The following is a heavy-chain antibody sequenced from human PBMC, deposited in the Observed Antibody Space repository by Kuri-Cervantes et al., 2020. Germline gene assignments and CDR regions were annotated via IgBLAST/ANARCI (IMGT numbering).Heavy chain of an antibody. J-gene: IGHJ6*03. Sequence: LSLTCAASRFTFSHFGMHWVRQAPGKGLEWVAFIQYDGNNKYYVDSVKGRFTISRDNSKNTLYLQMNSLRAEDTAVYYCAKDSIPSYYHYYMDVWGKGTTVTVSS. CDR1: RFTFSHFG. CDR2: IQYDGNNK. CDR3: AKDSIPSYYHYYMDV. D-gene: IGHD2/OR15-2a*01. V-gene: IGHV3-30*02.